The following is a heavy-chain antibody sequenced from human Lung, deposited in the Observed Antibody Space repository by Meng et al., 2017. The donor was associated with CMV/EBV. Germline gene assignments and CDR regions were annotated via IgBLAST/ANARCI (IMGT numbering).Heavy chain of an antibody. D-gene: IGHD1-26*01. CDR2: IYRSGST. V-gene: IGHV4-4*02. J-gene: IGHJ4*02. CDR3: AKEWLDATTGQFDY. CDR1: GSSISTGNW. Sequence: VSGSSISTGNWWRWVRQPPGKGLEWIGEIYRSGSTSYSPSLKSRVTISIDRSKNQFSLRLTSVTAADTAVYYCAKEWLDATTGQFDYWGQGTLVTVSS.